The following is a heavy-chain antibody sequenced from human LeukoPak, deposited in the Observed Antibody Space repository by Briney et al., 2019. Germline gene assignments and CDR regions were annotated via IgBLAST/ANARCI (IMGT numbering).Heavy chain of an antibody. CDR2: ISDSGDST. CDR3: AKDHRYYDSSGYYGLDY. V-gene: IGHV3-23*01. J-gene: IGHJ4*02. CDR1: AFTLNNYG. Sequence: TGGSLRLSCTASAFTLNNYGMNWVRQAPGKGLEWVSTISDSGDSTFYADSVKGRFTISRDNSKNTLYLQMNSLRAEDTAIYYCAKDHRYYDSSGYYGLDYWGQGTLVTVSS. D-gene: IGHD3-22*01.